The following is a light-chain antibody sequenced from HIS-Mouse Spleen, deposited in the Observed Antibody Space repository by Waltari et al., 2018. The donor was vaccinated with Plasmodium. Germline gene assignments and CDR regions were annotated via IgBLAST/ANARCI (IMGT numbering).Light chain of an antibody. J-gene: IGLJ1*01. CDR2: DVS. CDR1: SSDVGGYNY. V-gene: IGLV2-11*01. CDR3: CSYAGSYTYV. Sequence: QSALTQPRSVSGSPGQSVTISCTGTSSDVGGYNYVSWYQQHPGKAPKLMISDVSKRPSGVPDRFAGSKSGNTASLTISGLQAGDEADYYCCSYAGSYTYVFGTGTKVTVL.